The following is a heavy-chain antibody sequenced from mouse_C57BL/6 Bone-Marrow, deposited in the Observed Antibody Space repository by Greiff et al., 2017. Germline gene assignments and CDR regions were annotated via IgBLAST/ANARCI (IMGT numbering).Heavy chain of an antibody. V-gene: IGHV1-74*01. J-gene: IGHJ2*01. CDR2: IHPSDSYT. Sequence: QVQLQQPGAELVKPGASVKVSCKASGYTFTSYWMHWVKQRPGQGLEWIGRIHPSDSYTNYNQKFKGKATLTVDKSSRTAYMQLISLTSEDSAVYYCAIGITTVVANFDYWGQGTTLTVSS. CDR3: AIGITTVVANFDY. CDR1: GYTFTSYW. D-gene: IGHD1-1*01.